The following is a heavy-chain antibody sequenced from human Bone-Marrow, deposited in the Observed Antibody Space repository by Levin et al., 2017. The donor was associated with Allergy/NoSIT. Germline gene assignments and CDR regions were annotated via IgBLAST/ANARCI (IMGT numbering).Heavy chain of an antibody. V-gene: IGHV3-66*02. CDR3: EADVTMDTAMAHDAFDI. Sequence: PGGSLRLSCAASGFTVSSNYMSWVRQAPGKGLEWVSVIYSGGSTYYADSVKGRFTISRDNSKNTLYLQMNSLRAEDTAVYYCEADVTMDTAMAHDAFDIWGQGTMVTVSS. D-gene: IGHD5-18*01. CDR2: IYSGGST. CDR1: GFTVSSNY. J-gene: IGHJ3*02.